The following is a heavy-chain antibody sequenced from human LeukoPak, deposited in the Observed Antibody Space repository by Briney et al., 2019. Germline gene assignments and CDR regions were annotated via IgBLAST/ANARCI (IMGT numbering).Heavy chain of an antibody. V-gene: IGHV1-2*02. Sequence: GASVKVSCKASGYTFTGYYMHWVRQAPGQGLEWMGWINPNSGGTNYAQKLQGRVTMTRDTSISTAYMELSRLRSDDTTVYYCARDGQWLVGLYYFDYWGQGTLVTVSS. D-gene: IGHD6-19*01. CDR1: GYTFTGYY. J-gene: IGHJ4*02. CDR3: ARDGQWLVGLYYFDY. CDR2: INPNSGGT.